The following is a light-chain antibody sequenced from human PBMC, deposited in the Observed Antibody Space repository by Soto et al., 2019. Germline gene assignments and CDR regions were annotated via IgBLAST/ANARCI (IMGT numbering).Light chain of an antibody. Sequence: ALTQPPSASGSPGQSVTISCTGTSSDVGGYNYVSWYQQHPGKAPKFMIYEVSKRPSGVPDRFSGSKSGNTASLTVSGLQAEDEADYYCSSYAGSNNRVVFGGGTQLTVL. V-gene: IGLV2-8*01. J-gene: IGLJ2*01. CDR1: SSDVGGYNY. CDR3: SSYAGSNNRVV. CDR2: EVS.